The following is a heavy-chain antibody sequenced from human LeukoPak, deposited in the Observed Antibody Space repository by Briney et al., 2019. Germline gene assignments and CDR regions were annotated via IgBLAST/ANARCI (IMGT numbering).Heavy chain of an antibody. J-gene: IGHJ4*02. D-gene: IGHD2-2*01. CDR2: ISYDGSNK. CDR3: AKDSSFWGYDY. V-gene: IGHV3-30*18. CDR1: RFTFSSYD. Sequence: GGSLRLSCAASRFTFSSYDMHWVRQAPGKGLEWVAVISYDGSNKYYADSVKGRFTISRDNSKYTLYLQMNSLRAEDTALYYCAKDSSFWGYDYWGQGTLVTVSS.